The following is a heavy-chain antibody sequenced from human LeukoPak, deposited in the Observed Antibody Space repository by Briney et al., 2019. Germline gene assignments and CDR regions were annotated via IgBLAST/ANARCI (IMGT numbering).Heavy chain of an antibody. CDR1: GGSISSYY. Sequence: SETLSLTCTVSGGSISSYYRSWIRQPAGKGLEWIGRIYTSGSTNYNPSLKSRVTMSVDTSKNQFSLKLSSVTAADTAVYYCARDLAVAGIYNWFDPWGQGTLVTVSS. V-gene: IGHV4-4*07. CDR3: ARDLAVAGIYNWFDP. CDR2: IYTSGST. J-gene: IGHJ5*02. D-gene: IGHD6-19*01.